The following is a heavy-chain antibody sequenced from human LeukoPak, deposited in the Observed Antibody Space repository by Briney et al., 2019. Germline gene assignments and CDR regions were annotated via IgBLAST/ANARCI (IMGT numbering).Heavy chain of an antibody. CDR3: ARSIWYNRQYYFDS. J-gene: IGHJ4*02. D-gene: IGHD6-13*01. Sequence: ASVKVSCKASGYSFNDYATQWVRQATGQRLEWMGWINCGNGKTKYSEKFQGRVTITRDQSATTAYMDLSSLRSEDTAVYYCARSIWYNRQYYFDSWGQGTLVTVSS. CDR1: GYSFNDYA. CDR2: INCGNGKT. V-gene: IGHV1-3*01.